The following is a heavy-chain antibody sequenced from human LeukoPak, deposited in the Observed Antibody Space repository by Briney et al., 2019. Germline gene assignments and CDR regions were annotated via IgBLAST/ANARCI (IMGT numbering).Heavy chain of an antibody. J-gene: IGHJ4*02. V-gene: IGHV4-59*01. CDR1: DGSISDYY. CDR3: TRGAGWLIDY. CDR2: FHNSGTS. D-gene: IGHD3-16*01. Sequence: PSETLSLTCTVSDGSISDYYRGWIRQPPGKGLEWIGYFHNSGTSTYIPSLKSRVTISADTSKNQFSLKLNSLTTADTAVYYCTRGAGWLIDYWGQGILVTVSS.